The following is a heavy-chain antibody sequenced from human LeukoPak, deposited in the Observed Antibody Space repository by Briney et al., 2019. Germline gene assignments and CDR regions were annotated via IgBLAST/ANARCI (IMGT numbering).Heavy chain of an antibody. D-gene: IGHD3-3*01. CDR2: ISTSGSIT. CDR1: EFFFSDYY. Sequence: GGSLRLSCAASEFFFSDYYMSWIRQAPGKGLEWVSYISTSGSITYYADSVKGRFTISRDNAKNSLYLQMNSLRAEDTAVYYCAKDPEDFWSGYYWFDPWGQGTLVTVSS. CDR3: AKDPEDFWSGYYWFDP. V-gene: IGHV3-11*04. J-gene: IGHJ5*02.